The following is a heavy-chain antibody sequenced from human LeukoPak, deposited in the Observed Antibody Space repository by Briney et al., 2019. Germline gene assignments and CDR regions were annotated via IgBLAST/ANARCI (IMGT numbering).Heavy chain of an antibody. CDR2: ISAYNGRT. CDR3: ARGGTYYPCIDY. CDR1: GYTFTSSY. Sequence: ASVKVSCKASGYTFTSSYINWVRQAPGQRLDWMGWISAYNGRTNYAQKVQGRVTMTTDSSTSTAYMHLTSLRSDDTAVYYCARGGTYYPCIDYWGQGTLVTVSS. D-gene: IGHD1-26*01. V-gene: IGHV1-18*01. J-gene: IGHJ4*02.